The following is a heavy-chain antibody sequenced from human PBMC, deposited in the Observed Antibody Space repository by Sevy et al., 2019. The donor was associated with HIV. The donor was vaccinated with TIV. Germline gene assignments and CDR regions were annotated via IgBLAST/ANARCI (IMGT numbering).Heavy chain of an antibody. Sequence: SETLSLTCAVSGVSFSDYFWSWIRQSPGKGLEWIGEISHGGSSNYNPSLKSRVVMSLDTSNNQFSLKLTCVTAADTAVYYCARGPLFSPEYCSSGACPTIDYWGQGTLVTVSS. CDR3: ARGPLFSPEYCSSGACPTIDY. CDR1: GVSFSDYF. D-gene: IGHD2-15*01. V-gene: IGHV4-34*01. CDR2: ISHGGSS. J-gene: IGHJ4*02.